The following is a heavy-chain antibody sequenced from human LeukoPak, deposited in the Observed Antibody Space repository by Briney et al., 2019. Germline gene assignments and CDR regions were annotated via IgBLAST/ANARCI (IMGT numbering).Heavy chain of an antibody. V-gene: IGHV1-69*01. Sequence: GSSVKVSCKASGGTFSSNAISWVRQAPGQGLEWMGGIIPIFGTANYAQKFQGRVTITADESTSTAYMELSSLRSEDTAVYYCAREDTYYYGSGSPNWGQGTLVTVSS. CDR1: GGTFSSNA. D-gene: IGHD3-10*01. CDR2: IIPIFGTA. J-gene: IGHJ4*02. CDR3: AREDTYYYGSGSPN.